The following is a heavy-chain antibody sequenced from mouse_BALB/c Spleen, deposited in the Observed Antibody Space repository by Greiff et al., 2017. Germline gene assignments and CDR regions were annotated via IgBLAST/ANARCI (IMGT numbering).Heavy chain of an antibody. V-gene: IGHV1S81*02. Sequence: QVQLQQPGAELVKPGASVKLSCKASGYTFTSYWMHWVQQRPGQGLEWIGEINPSHGRTNYNEKFKSKATLTVDKSSSTAYMQLSSLTSEDSAVYYCARSHYGSSLYYFDYWGQGTTLTVSA. D-gene: IGHD1-1*01. CDR1: GYTFTSYW. CDR3: ARSHYGSSLYYFDY. CDR2: INPSHGRT. J-gene: IGHJ2*01.